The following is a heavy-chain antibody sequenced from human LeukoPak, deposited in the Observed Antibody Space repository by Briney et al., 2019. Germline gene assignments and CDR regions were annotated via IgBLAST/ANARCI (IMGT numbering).Heavy chain of an antibody. D-gene: IGHD3-3*01. Sequence: SVKVSCKASGGTFSSYAISWVRQAPGQGLEWMGRIIPILGIANYAQKFQGRVTITSDKSTSTAYMELSSLSSDAMAVSYCARALAELRFLGWLLWENPLEETWRQATLVSVSS. J-gene: IGHJ5*02. CDR3: ARALAELRFLGWLLWENPLEET. V-gene: IGHV1-69*04. CDR2: IIPILGIA. CDR1: GGTFSSYA.